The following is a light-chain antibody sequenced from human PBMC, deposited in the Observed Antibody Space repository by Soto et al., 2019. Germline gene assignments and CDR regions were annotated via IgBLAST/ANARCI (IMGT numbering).Light chain of an antibody. CDR2: DAS. V-gene: IGKV3-11*01. J-gene: IGKJ4*01. CDR1: QSVRSY. Sequence: EIVLTQSPATLSLSPGERATLSCRASQSVRSYLAWYQQKPGQAPRLLIYDASNRATGIPARFSGSGSGTDFALTISSLEPEDFAVYYCQQYNDWPRTFGGGTKVEIK. CDR3: QQYNDWPRT.